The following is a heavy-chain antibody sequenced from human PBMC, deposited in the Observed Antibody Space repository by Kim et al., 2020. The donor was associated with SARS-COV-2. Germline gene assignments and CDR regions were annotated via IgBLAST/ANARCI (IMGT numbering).Heavy chain of an antibody. D-gene: IGHD5-18*01. Sequence: GGSLRLSCAASGFTFSSYAMSWVRQAPGKGLEWVSAISGSGGSTYYADSVKGRFTISRDNSKNTLYLQMNSLRAEDTAIYYCAREFDSYGYVYWGQGTLVTVSS. J-gene: IGHJ4*02. CDR2: ISGSGGST. CDR1: GFTFSSYA. V-gene: IGHV3-23*01. CDR3: AREFDSYGYVY.